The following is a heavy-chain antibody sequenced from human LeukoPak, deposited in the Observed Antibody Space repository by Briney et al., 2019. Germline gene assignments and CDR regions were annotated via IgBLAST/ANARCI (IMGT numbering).Heavy chain of an antibody. D-gene: IGHD5-12*01. CDR1: GYTFTRYY. V-gene: IGHV1-2*02. J-gene: IGHJ4*02. CDR2: INPNSGGT. CDR3: ARGRGYSGYVPSYYFDY. Sequence: ASVKVSCKASGYTFTRYYMHWVRQAPGQGLEWMGWINPNSGGTNYAQKFQGRVTMTRDTSISTAYMELSRLRSDDTAVYYCARGRGYSGYVPSYYFDYWGQGTLVTVSS.